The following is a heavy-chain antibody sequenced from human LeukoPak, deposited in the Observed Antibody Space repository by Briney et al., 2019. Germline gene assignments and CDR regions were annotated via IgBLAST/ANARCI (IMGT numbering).Heavy chain of an antibody. CDR3: ARESRSSGEDY. D-gene: IGHD6-19*01. V-gene: IGHV1-18*01. CDR1: GYSFINYG. Sequence: ASVKVSCTASGYSFINYGISWVRQAPGQGLEWIGWISVYSDDSRYAQKFQGRVTMTTDASTRTAYMELTSLRTDDTAVYYCARESRSSGEDYWGQGTLVTVSS. CDR2: ISVYSDDS. J-gene: IGHJ4*02.